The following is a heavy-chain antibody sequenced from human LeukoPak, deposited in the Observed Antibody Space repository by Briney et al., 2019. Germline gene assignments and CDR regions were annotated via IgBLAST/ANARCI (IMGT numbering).Heavy chain of an antibody. Sequence: GGSLRLSCAASGFTFSSNGMHWVRQAPGKGLEWVANIKQDGSKTYYADSVKGRFTIARDNAKNSVSLQMNSLRAEDTAVYYCAKDLYCSSTSCYMDVWGKGTTVTVSS. V-gene: IGHV3-7*03. CDR2: IKQDGSKT. J-gene: IGHJ6*03. CDR1: GFTFSSNG. CDR3: AKDLYCSSTSCYMDV. D-gene: IGHD2-2*01.